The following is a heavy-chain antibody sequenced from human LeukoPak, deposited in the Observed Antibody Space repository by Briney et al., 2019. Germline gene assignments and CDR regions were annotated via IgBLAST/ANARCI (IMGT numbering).Heavy chain of an antibody. J-gene: IGHJ3*02. CDR1: GGSFSGYY. Sequence: SETLSLTCAVFGGSFSGYYWSWIRQPPGKGLEWIGEINHSGSTNYNPSLKSRVTISVDTSKNQFSLKLSSVTAADTAVYYCARWSAAMGAFDIWGQGTMVTVSS. D-gene: IGHD5-18*01. V-gene: IGHV4-34*01. CDR2: INHSGST. CDR3: ARWSAAMGAFDI.